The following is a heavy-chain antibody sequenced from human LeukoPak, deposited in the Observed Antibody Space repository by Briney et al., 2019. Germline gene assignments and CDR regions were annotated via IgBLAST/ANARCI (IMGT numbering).Heavy chain of an antibody. CDR2: ISAYNGNT. J-gene: IGHJ1*01. V-gene: IGHV1-18*01. CDR1: GYTFTSYG. CDR3: ARDPSGGYSSPEYFQH. D-gene: IGHD2-15*01. Sequence: ASVKVSCKASGYTFTSYGISWVRQAPGQGLEWMGWISAYNGNTNYAQKLQGRVTMTTDTSTSTAYMELRSLRSDDTAVYYCARDPSGGYSSPEYFQHWGQGTLVTVSS.